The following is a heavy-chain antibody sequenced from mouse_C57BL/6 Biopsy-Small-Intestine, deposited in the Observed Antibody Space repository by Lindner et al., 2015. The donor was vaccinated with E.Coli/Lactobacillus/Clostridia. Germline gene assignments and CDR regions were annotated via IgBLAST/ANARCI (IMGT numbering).Heavy chain of an antibody. CDR3: AREGAYYYTKGYFDY. CDR2: INPSTGGT. CDR1: GYSFTGYY. J-gene: IGHJ2*01. D-gene: IGHD2-5*01. Sequence: VQLQESGTELVKPGTSMKISCKASGYSFTGYYMNWVKQSPEKSLEWIGEINPSTGGTTYNQKFKAKATLTVDKSSSTAYMQLKSLTSEDSAVYYCAREGAYYYTKGYFDYWGQGTTLTVSS. V-gene: IGHV1-42*01.